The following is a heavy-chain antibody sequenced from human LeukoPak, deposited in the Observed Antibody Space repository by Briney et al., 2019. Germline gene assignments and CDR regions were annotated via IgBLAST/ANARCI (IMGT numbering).Heavy chain of an antibody. Sequence: GRSLRLSCAASGFTFSSYGMHWVRQAPGKGLEWVAVISYDGSNKYYADSVKGRFTISRDNSKNTLYLQMNSLRAEDTAVYYCAKDKGQVVPAALDYWGQGTLVTVSS. CDR2: ISYDGSNK. CDR3: AKDKGQVVPAALDY. D-gene: IGHD2-2*01. CDR1: GFTFSSYG. V-gene: IGHV3-30*18. J-gene: IGHJ4*02.